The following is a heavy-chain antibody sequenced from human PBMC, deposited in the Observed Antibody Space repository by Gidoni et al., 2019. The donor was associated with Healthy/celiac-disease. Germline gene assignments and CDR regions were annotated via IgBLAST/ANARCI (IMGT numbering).Heavy chain of an antibody. V-gene: IGHV3-30*01. CDR2: ISYDGSNK. J-gene: IGHJ4*02. CDR1: GFTFSSSA. D-gene: IGHD3-3*01. Sequence: QVQLVEYGGGAVQPGRSLRLSCAASGFTFSSSAVHWVRQAPGKGLEWVAVISYDGSNKYYADSVKGRFTISRDNSKNTLYLQMNSLRAEDTAVYYCAREYYDFWSGYYAAPYYFDYWGQGTLVTVSS. CDR3: AREYYDFWSGYYAAPYYFDY.